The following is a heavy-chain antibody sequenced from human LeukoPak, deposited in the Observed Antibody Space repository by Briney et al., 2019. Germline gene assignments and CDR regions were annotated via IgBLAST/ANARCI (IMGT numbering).Heavy chain of an antibody. D-gene: IGHD4-17*01. V-gene: IGHV3-23*01. J-gene: IGHJ1*01. CDR2: ISGSGGST. CDR1: GFTFSSYA. Sequence: GGSLRLSCAASGFTFSSYAMSWVRQAPGKGLEWVSAISGSGGSTYYADSVKGRFTISRDNSKNTLYLQMNSLRAEDTAVYYCANSDYGDYDYLEYFQHWGQGTLDTVSS. CDR3: ANSDYGDYDYLEYFQH.